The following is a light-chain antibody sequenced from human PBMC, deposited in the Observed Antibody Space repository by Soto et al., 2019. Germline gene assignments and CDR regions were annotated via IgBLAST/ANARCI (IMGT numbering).Light chain of an antibody. CDR2: EVS. CDR1: SGDLDIYNR. V-gene: IGLV2-18*02. J-gene: IGLJ1*01. CDR3: SSYTSSSTV. Sequence: QSALTQPPSVSGSPGQSVTISCTGTSGDLDIYNRVSWYQQPPGTAPKLIIYEVSNRPSGVPDRFSGSKSGNTASLTISGLQAEDEADYYCSSYTSSSTVFRTGTKLTVL.